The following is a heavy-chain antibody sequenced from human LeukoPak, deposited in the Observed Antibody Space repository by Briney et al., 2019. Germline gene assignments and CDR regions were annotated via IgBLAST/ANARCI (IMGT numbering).Heavy chain of an antibody. CDR1: GFNFIGYY. V-gene: IGHV3-11*01. J-gene: IGHJ4*02. CDR2: ISNTGQTI. D-gene: IGHD2-8*01. Sequence: PGGSLRLSCVASGFNFIGYYMSWIRQVPGKGLEWIAYISNTGQTIYYADSVKGRITISRDNSNNSLYLQLNSLRAEDTAVYYCANEFNGGALLYWGQGTLVTVSS. CDR3: ANEFNGGALLY.